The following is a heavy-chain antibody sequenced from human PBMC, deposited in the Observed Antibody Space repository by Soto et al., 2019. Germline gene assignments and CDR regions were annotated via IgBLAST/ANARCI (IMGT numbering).Heavy chain of an antibody. Sequence: GASVKVSCKASGGTFSSYAISWVRQAPGQGLEWMGGIIPIFGTANYAQKFQGRVTITADESTSTAYMELSSLRSEDTAVYYCASSVVKPFDYWGQGTLVTVYS. J-gene: IGHJ4*02. D-gene: IGHD2-15*01. V-gene: IGHV1-69*13. CDR2: IIPIFGTA. CDR1: GGTFSSYA. CDR3: ASSVVKPFDY.